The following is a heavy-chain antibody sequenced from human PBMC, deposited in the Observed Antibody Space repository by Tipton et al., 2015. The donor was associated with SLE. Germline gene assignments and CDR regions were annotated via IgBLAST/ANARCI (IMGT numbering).Heavy chain of an antibody. CDR3: ASSVAGATAAKSLDY. CDR1: GSIFASHG. CDR2: ISGYNGNT. D-gene: IGHD5-12*01. J-gene: IGHJ4*02. Sequence: QSGAEVKKPGASVKVSCKASGSIFASHGFSWVRQAPGQGLEWMGWISGYNGNTNYAQSLQGRVTMTADTSTSTAYMELRSLRSDDTAVYYCASSVAGATAAKSLDYWGQGTLVTVSS. V-gene: IGHV1-18*01.